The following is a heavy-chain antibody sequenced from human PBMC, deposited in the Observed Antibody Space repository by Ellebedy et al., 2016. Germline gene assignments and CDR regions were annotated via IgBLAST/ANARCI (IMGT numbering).Heavy chain of an antibody. Sequence: SETLSLTCTVSGGSISSYYWSWIRQPPGKGLEWIGYIYYSGSTNYNPSLKSRVTISVDTSKNQFSLKLSSVTAADTAVYYCARIMRGYSYGYGSSSYYYGMDVWGQGTTVTVSS. V-gene: IGHV4-59*01. CDR3: ARIMRGYSYGYGSSSYYYGMDV. CDR2: IYYSGST. J-gene: IGHJ6*02. D-gene: IGHD5-18*01. CDR1: GGSISSYY.